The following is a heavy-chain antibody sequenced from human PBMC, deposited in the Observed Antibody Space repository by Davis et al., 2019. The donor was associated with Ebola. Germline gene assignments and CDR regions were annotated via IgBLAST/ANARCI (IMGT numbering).Heavy chain of an antibody. J-gene: IGHJ5*02. D-gene: IGHD3-3*01. CDR3: ARQDWSGYALRHWLDP. V-gene: IGHV4-39*01. Sequence: MPSDPLSPTCPPPGCPTISSSSYWGWIRQPPRKGLEWIGSIYYSGITHYNPSLKSRVTISVDTSKNQFALKLRSATAADTAVYYCARQDWSGYALRHWLDPWGRGTLVTVSS. CDR2: IYYSGIT. CDR1: GCPTISSSSY.